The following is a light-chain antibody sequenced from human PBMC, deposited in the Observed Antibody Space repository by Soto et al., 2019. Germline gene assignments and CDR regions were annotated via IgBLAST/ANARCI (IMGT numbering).Light chain of an antibody. Sequence: DIVLTQSPGTLSLSPGERATLSCRASQSVGSTYLAWYQQKPGQAPRLLIYGVSRRATGIPDRFSGGGSGTDFTLPISRLEPEDFAVYYCQQYGSSHTFGQGTKLEIK. J-gene: IGKJ2*01. CDR1: QSVGSTY. CDR3: QQYGSSHT. CDR2: GVS. V-gene: IGKV3-20*01.